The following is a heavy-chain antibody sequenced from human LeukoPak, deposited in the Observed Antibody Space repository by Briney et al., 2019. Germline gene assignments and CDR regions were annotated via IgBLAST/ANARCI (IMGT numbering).Heavy chain of an antibody. Sequence: GGSLRLSCAASGFAFSSYDMHWVRQAAGKGLEWVSVIGTAGDSYYPGSVKGRFTISRENAKNSFYLQMNSLRAGDTAVYYCVRGGSSGYWSLTDFDYWGQGTLVTVSS. V-gene: IGHV3-13*01. CDR2: IGTAGDS. CDR3: VRGGSSGYWSLTDFDY. D-gene: IGHD3-22*01. J-gene: IGHJ4*02. CDR1: GFAFSSYD.